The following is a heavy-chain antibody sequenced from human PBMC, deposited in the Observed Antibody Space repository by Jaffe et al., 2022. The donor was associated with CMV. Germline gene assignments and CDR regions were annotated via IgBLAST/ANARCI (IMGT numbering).Heavy chain of an antibody. CDR1: GGSISSYY. J-gene: IGHJ3*02. CDR3: ARARPVKSITIFGVVGAFDI. Sequence: QVQLQESGPGLVKPSETLSLTCTVSGGSISSYYWSWIRQPAGKGLEWIGRIYTSGSTNYNPSLKSRVTMSVDTSKNQFSLKLSSVTAADTAVYYCARARPVKSITIFGVVGAFDIWGQGTMVTVSS. V-gene: IGHV4-4*07. CDR2: IYTSGST. D-gene: IGHD3-3*01.